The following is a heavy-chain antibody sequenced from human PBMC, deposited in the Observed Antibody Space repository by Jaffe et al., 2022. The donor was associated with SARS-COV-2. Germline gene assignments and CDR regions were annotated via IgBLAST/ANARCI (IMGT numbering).Heavy chain of an antibody. CDR1: GFTLTNYG. Sequence: QVQLVESGGGVVQPGGSLRLSCAASGFTLTNYGMHWVRQAPGKGLEWVTAISYDGSNKYYADSLKGRFTISRDSSKNTLNLQLDSLRVEDTAVYYCARDRDTAWFHMDVWGQGTTVTVSS. CDR3: ARDRDTAWFHMDV. J-gene: IGHJ6*02. CDR2: ISYDGSNK. V-gene: IGHV3-33*05. D-gene: IGHD3-9*01.